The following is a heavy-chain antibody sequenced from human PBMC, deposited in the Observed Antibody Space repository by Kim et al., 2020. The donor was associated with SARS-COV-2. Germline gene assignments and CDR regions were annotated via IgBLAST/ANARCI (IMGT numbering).Heavy chain of an antibody. CDR2: INHSGST. V-gene: IGHV4-34*01. CDR1: GGSFSGYY. D-gene: IGHD6-13*01. CDR3: ARGLGPPRYSSSWYLVSPFDY. Sequence: SETLSLTCAVYGGSFSGYYWSWIRQPPGKGLEWIGEINHSGSTNYNPSLKSRVTISVDTSKNQFSLKLSSVTAADTAVYYCARGLGPPRYSSSWYLVSPFDYWGQGTLVTVSS. J-gene: IGHJ4*02.